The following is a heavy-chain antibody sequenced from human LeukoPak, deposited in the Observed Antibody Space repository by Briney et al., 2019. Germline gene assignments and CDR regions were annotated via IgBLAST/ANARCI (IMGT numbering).Heavy chain of an antibody. D-gene: IGHD6-13*01. V-gene: IGHV3-66*01. CDR2: IYSGVTT. J-gene: IGHJ3*02. CDR1: GFTVTSNC. CDR3: ARDDTVRAAAAFDM. Sequence: GGSRRLSCAASGFTVTSNCMTWVRQAPGKGLEWVSLIYSGVTTYYADSVKSRFTISRDNCKTTLFPQMRRLRAEDTAVYYCARDDTVRAAAAFDMWGQGRIVTASS.